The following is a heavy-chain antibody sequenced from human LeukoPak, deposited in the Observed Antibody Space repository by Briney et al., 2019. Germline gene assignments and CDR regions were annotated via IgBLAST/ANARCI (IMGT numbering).Heavy chain of an antibody. V-gene: IGHV3-74*01. CDR1: GFTFSTYW. CDR3: ARAFDWLLYDY. Sequence: GGSLTLSCAASGFTFSTYWKHWVRQAPGKGVVWVSRSNGDGSSTSYADSVKGRFTISRDNAKNTLYLQMNSLRAEGTAVYYCARAFDWLLYDYWGQGTPVTVSS. D-gene: IGHD3-9*01. CDR2: SNGDGSST. J-gene: IGHJ4*02.